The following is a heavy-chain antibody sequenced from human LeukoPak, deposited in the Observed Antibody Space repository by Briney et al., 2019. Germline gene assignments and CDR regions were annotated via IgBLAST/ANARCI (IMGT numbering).Heavy chain of an antibody. V-gene: IGHV1-46*01. Sequence: ASVKVSCKASGYTFTSYYMHWVRQAPGQGLEWMGIINPSGGSTSYAQKFQGRVTMTRDTSTSTVYMELSSLRSEDTAVYYCAREARVVVAATRAYNWFDPWGQGTLVTVSS. D-gene: IGHD2-15*01. CDR2: INPSGGST. J-gene: IGHJ5*02. CDR1: GYTFTSYY. CDR3: AREARVVVAATRAYNWFDP.